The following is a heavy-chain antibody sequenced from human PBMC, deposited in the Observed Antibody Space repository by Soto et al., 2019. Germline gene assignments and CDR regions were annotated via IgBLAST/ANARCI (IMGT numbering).Heavy chain of an antibody. Sequence: PGGSLRLSCAASGFTFSNYGMHWLRQAPGKGLEWVTVISYDGSYKYYADSVKGRFTISRDNSKNTLYLQMNSLRGEDTAVYYCAKTGGNSDYFYYGMDVWGQGTKVTVSS. V-gene: IGHV3-30*18. CDR1: GFTFSNYG. CDR2: ISYDGSYK. CDR3: AKTGGNSDYFYYGMDV. D-gene: IGHD2-8*02. J-gene: IGHJ6*02.